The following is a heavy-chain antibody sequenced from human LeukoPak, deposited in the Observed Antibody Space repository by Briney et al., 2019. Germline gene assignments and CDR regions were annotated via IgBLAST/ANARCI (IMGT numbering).Heavy chain of an antibody. V-gene: IGHV3-33*01. CDR2: IWCDGSNK. D-gene: IGHD3-16*01. Sequence: PGRSLRLSCAASGFTFSSYGMHWVRQAPGKGLEWVAVIWCDGSNKYYADSVKGRFTISRDNSKNTLYLQMNSLRVEDTAVYYCARDLYADYVWGSFDYWGQGTLVTVSS. J-gene: IGHJ4*02. CDR3: ARDLYADYVWGSFDY. CDR1: GFTFSSYG.